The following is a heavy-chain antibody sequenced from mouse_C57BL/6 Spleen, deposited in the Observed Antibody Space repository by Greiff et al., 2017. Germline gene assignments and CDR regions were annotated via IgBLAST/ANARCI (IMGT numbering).Heavy chain of an antibody. CDR1: GFSFNTYA. Sequence: EVQRVESGGGLVQPKGSLKLSCAASGFSFNTYAMNWVRQAPGKGLEWVARIRSKSNNYATYYADSVKDRFTISRDDSESMLYLQMNNLKTEDTAMYYCVRDGSTYFDVWGTGTTVTVSS. J-gene: IGHJ1*03. CDR2: IRSKSNNYAT. D-gene: IGHD1-1*01. CDR3: VRDGSTYFDV. V-gene: IGHV10-1*01.